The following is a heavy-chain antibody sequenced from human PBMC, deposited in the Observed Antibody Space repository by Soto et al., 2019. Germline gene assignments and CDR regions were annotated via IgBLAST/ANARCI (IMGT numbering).Heavy chain of an antibody. J-gene: IGHJ4*02. CDR1: GGSISSSSYY. V-gene: IGHV4-39*01. Sequence: ETLSLTCSVSGGSISSSSYYWAWLRQPPGKRPEWIGSIYYSGTTYYNPSLKIRVTIFVDTSKNHFSLYLNSVTAADTAVYYCSRHGDASSWYFFDYLGQGARVTVSS. D-gene: IGHD6-13*01. CDR2: IYYSGTT. CDR3: SRHGDASSWYFFDY.